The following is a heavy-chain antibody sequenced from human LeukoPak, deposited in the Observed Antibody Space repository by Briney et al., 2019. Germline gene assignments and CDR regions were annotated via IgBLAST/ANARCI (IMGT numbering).Heavy chain of an antibody. CDR2: IYYSGST. CDR1: GGSISSYY. Sequence: SETLSLTCTVSGGSISSYYWRWIRQPPGKGLEWIGYIYYSGSTNYNPSLKSRVTISVDTSKNQFSLKLSSVTAADTAVYYCARGGGRFLEWLPDYFDYWGQGTLVTVSS. D-gene: IGHD3-3*01. CDR3: ARGGGRFLEWLPDYFDY. V-gene: IGHV4-59*01. J-gene: IGHJ4*02.